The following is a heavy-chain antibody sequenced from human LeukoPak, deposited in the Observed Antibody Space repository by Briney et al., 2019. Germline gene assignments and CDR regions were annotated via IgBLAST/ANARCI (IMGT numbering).Heavy chain of an antibody. Sequence: GGSLRLSCAASGFTFSSYAMHWVRQAPGKGLEWVAVISYDGSNKYYADSVKGRFTISRDNSKNTLYLQMNSLRAEDTAVYYCARGTPDYDFWSGYNNPTFDYWGQGTLVTVSS. CDR3: ARGTPDYDFWSGYNNPTFDY. J-gene: IGHJ4*02. D-gene: IGHD3-3*01. V-gene: IGHV3-30*04. CDR1: GFTFSSYA. CDR2: ISYDGSNK.